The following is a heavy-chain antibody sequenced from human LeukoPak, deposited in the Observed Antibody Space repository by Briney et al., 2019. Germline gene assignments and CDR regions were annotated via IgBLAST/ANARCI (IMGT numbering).Heavy chain of an antibody. CDR3: VKEGTPRSCTWYDS. D-gene: IGHD2-15*01. CDR1: GFXFSTYG. J-gene: IGHJ5*01. CDR2: IAYDGSSQ. V-gene: IGHV3-30*18. Sequence: GRSLRLSCAASGFXFSTYGIHWVRQAPGKGLEWVAVIAYDGSSQFYADSVKGRFVISRDNSKNILFLQMNSLRGEDAAVYYCVKEGTPRSCTWYDSWGQGTLVTVSS.